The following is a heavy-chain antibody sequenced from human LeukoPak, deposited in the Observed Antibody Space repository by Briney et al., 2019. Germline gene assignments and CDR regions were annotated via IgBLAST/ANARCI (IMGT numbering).Heavy chain of an antibody. CDR1: GGSISSYY. CDR3: ARTSGMTTVYYYYMDV. D-gene: IGHD4-11*01. V-gene: IGHV4-59*01. CDR2: IYYSGSS. Sequence: PSETLSLTCTVSGGSISSYYWSWIRQLPGKGLEWIGYIYYSGSSNYNPSLKSRVTISVDTSKNQFSLKLTSVTAADTAVYYCARTSGMTTVYYYYMDVWGKGTTV. J-gene: IGHJ6*03.